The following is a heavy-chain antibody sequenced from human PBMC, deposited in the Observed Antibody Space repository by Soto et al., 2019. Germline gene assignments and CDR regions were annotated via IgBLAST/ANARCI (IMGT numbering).Heavy chain of an antibody. CDR3: ARVYCSGGSCYSIDY. D-gene: IGHD2-15*01. CDR1: GYTFTSYA. V-gene: IGHV1-3*04. Sequence: ASVKVSCKASGYTFTSYAMHWVRQAPGQRLEWMGWINTGNGNAKYSQKFQDRVTITRDTSASTAYMELSSLRSEDTAVYYCARVYCSGGSCYSIDYWGQGTLITVSS. CDR2: INTGNGNA. J-gene: IGHJ4*02.